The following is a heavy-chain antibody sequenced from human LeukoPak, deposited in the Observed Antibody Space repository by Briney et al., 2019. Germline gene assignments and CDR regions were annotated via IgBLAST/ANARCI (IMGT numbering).Heavy chain of an antibody. CDR2: ISGSGGST. V-gene: IGHV3-23*01. CDR3: ARKTSSRYYYGMNV. J-gene: IGHJ6*02. CDR1: GFTFSSYA. Sequence: PGGSLRLSCAASGFTFSSYAMSWVRQAPGKGLEWVSVISGSGGSTYYADSVKGRFTISRDNSKNTLYLQMNSLRAEDTAVYYCARKTSSRYYYGMNVWGQGTTVTVSS. D-gene: IGHD3-16*02.